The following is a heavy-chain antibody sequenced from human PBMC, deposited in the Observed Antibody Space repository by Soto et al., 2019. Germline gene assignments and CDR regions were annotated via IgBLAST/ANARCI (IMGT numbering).Heavy chain of an antibody. CDR2: ISYDGSNK. CDR1: GFTFSSYG. V-gene: IGHV3-30*18. J-gene: IGHJ6*02. Sequence: LRLSCAASGFTFSSYGIHWVRQAPGKGLEWVAVISYDGSNKYYADSVKGRFTISRDNSKNTLYLQMNSLRTEDTAMYYCAKDRYCSGGTCLNFYGMDVWGQGTTVTVSS. D-gene: IGHD2-15*01. CDR3: AKDRYCSGGTCLNFYGMDV.